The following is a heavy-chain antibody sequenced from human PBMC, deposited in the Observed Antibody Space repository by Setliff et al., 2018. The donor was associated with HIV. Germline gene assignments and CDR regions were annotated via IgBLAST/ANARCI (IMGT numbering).Heavy chain of an antibody. CDR1: GGSFSGYY. V-gene: IGHV4-34*01. CDR2: INHSGSA. CDR3: ARDIQAAGTGWFDP. J-gene: IGHJ5*02. Sequence: SETLSLTCAVYGGSFSGYYWTWIRQSPGKGLEWIGEINHSGSANYNPSLKSRVTISVDTSKNQVSLKLSSVTAADTAVYYCARDIQAAGTGWFDPWGQGTLVTVSS. D-gene: IGHD6-13*01.